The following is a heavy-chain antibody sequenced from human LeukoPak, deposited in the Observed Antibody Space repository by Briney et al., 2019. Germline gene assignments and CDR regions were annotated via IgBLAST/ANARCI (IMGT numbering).Heavy chain of an antibody. D-gene: IGHD3-10*01. V-gene: IGHV4-34*01. CDR3: ARGSGLLWFGELLDY. Sequence: SETLSLTCAVYGGSFSGYYWSWIRQPPGKGLEWIGEINHSGSTNYNPSLKSRVTISADTSKNQFSLKLSSVTAADTAVYYCARGSGLLWFGELLDYWGQGTLVTVSS. CDR1: GGSFSGYY. CDR2: INHSGST. J-gene: IGHJ4*02.